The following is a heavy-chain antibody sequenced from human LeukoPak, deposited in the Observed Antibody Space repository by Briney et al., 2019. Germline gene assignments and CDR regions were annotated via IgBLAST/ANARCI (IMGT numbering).Heavy chain of an antibody. CDR2: ISYDGNNK. J-gene: IGHJ4*02. Sequence: GGSLRLSCTASGFTFSTYAIHWVRQAPGKGLEWVAVISYDGNNKYYADSVKGRFTISRDNSKNTLYLQMNSLRAEDTAVYYCARGMIIDYWGQGTLVTVSS. D-gene: IGHD3-22*01. V-gene: IGHV3-30*04. CDR1: GFTFSTYA. CDR3: ARGMIIDY.